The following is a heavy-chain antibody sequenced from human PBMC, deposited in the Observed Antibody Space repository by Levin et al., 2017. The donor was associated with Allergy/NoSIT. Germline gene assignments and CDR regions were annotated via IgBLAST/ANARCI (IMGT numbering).Heavy chain of an antibody. D-gene: IGHD2-21*02. CDR1: GFTFNAYD. J-gene: IGHJ4*02. CDR2: ISATGDTT. CDR3: AKRMDGGDNLDS. V-gene: IGHV3-23*01. Sequence: GGSLRLSCATSGFTFNAYDMTWVRQAPGEGLEWVSVISATGDTTNYANSVKGRFTISRDNSKNTVYLQIHSLRVEDTAVYYCAKRMDGGDNLDSWGQGTRVTVSS.